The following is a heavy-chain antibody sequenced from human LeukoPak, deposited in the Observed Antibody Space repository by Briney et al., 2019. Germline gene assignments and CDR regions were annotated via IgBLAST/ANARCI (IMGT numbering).Heavy chain of an antibody. CDR2: IYWDDDK. CDR3: AHRVSSATDFDY. CDR1: GFSLSTRGVG. Sequence: ESGPTLVNPTQTLTLTCTFSGFSLSTRGVGVGWSRQPPGKALEWLALIYWDDDKRYSPSLKSRLTITKDTSKNQVVLTMTNMDPVDTATYYCAHRVSSATDFDYWGQGTLVTVSS. D-gene: IGHD1-26*01. V-gene: IGHV2-5*02. J-gene: IGHJ4*02.